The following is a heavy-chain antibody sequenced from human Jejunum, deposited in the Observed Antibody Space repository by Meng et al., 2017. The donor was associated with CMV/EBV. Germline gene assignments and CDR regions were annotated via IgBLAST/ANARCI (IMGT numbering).Heavy chain of an antibody. J-gene: IGHJ2*01. CDR3: ASPLGILGIVDL. V-gene: IGHV4-39*01. Sequence: LQLQESGPGLVKPSATLSLPCTVSGGSISSSSYYWGWIRQPPGKGLEWIGSIYYSGSTYYNPSLKSRVTISVDTSKNQFSLKLSSVTAADTAVDYCASPLGILGIVDLWGRGTLVTVSS. D-gene: IGHD7-27*01. CDR2: IYYSGST. CDR1: GGSISSSSYY.